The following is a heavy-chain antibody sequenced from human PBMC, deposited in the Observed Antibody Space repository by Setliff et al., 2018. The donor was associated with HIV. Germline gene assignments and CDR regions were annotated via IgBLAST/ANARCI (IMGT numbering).Heavy chain of an antibody. J-gene: IGHJ4*02. CDR1: GDSISSHY. V-gene: IGHV4-59*11. Sequence: SESLSLTCTVSGDSISSHYGSWIRQPPGKGLEWIGSIFYSGSTNYNPSLKSRVTISMDTSKNQFFLKLSSVTAADTGVYYCARGIFLDYWGQGMLVTVSS. CDR3: ARGIFLDY. CDR2: IFYSGST.